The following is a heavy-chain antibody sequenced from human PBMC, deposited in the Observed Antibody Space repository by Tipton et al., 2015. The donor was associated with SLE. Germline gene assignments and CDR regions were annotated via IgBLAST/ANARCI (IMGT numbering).Heavy chain of an antibody. V-gene: IGHV4-34*01. CDR1: GESFSGYS. CDR2: INHTGNS. J-gene: IGHJ5*02. D-gene: IGHD4-11*01. CDR3: ARGRDDYTYNWFDP. Sequence: LRLSCAVYGESFSGYSWSWIRQPPGKGLVWIGEINHTGNSNYNPSLQSRVTISVDTSKSQFSLNLSSVTAADTAVYYCARGRDDYTYNWFDPWGQGTLVTVSS.